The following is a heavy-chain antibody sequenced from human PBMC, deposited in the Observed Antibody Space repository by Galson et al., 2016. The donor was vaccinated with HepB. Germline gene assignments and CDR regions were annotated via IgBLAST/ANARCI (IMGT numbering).Heavy chain of an antibody. J-gene: IGHJ6*02. CDR1: GGSISSYY. D-gene: IGHD6-19*01. Sequence: ETLSLTCTVSGGSISSYYWSWIRQPPGKGLEWIGYMYYRGSTNHNPSLKSRVTILVDTSKNQFSLKLSSVTAADTAVYYCSRDRGVAGSLHYYYYTMDVWGQGTTVSVSS. CDR2: MYYRGST. V-gene: IGHV4-59*01. CDR3: SRDRGVAGSLHYYYYTMDV.